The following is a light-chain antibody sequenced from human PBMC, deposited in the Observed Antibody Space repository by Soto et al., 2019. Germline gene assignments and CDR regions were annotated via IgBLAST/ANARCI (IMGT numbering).Light chain of an antibody. CDR2: KAS. Sequence: DIQMTQSPSTLSASVGDSVTITCRASQSISSWLAWYQQKPGKAPKLLIYKASSLESGVPSRFSGSGSGTEFTLTISSLQPDDFATYYCQQVNSFPSTFGQGTRLEIK. V-gene: IGKV1-5*03. CDR1: QSISSW. CDR3: QQVNSFPST. J-gene: IGKJ5*01.